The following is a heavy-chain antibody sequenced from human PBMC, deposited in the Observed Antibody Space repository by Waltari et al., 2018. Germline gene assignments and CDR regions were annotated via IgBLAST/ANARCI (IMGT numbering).Heavy chain of an antibody. Sequence: EVQLLESGGVLVHPGGSLSLSRAASGFAFDTHAMTWVGQAPGKGLEWVAYITGSGSTVHYADSVKGRFIISRDNSNKTLYLQINSLRAEDTALYYCARSGNSAWYFGVFLDYWGQGSRVTVSS. V-gene: IGHV3-23*01. CDR3: ARSGNSAWYFGVFLDY. D-gene: IGHD6-19*01. J-gene: IGHJ4*02. CDR1: GFAFDTHA. CDR2: ITGSGSTV.